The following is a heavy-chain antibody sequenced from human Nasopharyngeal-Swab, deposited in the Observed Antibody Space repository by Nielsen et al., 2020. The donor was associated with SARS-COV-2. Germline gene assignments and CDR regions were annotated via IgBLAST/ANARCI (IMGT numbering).Heavy chain of an antibody. D-gene: IGHD3-10*01. V-gene: IGHV4-39*07. CDR2: IYYTEST. CDR1: GGSISSSSYY. J-gene: IGHJ5*02. CDR3: VREDKGLLWFGELLLRWFDP. Sequence: SETLSLTCTVSGGSISSSSYYWGWIRQPPGKGLEWIGSIYYTESTYYNPSLKSRVTISIDTSKNQFSLKLSSVTAADTAVYFCVREDKGLLWFGELLLRWFDPWGQGTLVTVSS.